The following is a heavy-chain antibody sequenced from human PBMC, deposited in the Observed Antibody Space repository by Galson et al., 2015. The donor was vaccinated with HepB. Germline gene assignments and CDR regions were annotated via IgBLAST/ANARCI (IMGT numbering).Heavy chain of an antibody. CDR3: ARLDSSWFFDF. D-gene: IGHD6-13*01. CDR1: GFTFRDDY. V-gene: IGHV3-11*06. Sequence: SLRLSCAASGFTFRDDYMSWIRQAPGKGLEWVSYITSSSTYTNYADSVKGRFTISRGNAKNSLYLQMNSLRGEDTAVYYRARLDSSWFFDFWGQGSLVTVSS. J-gene: IGHJ4*02. CDR2: ITSSSTYT.